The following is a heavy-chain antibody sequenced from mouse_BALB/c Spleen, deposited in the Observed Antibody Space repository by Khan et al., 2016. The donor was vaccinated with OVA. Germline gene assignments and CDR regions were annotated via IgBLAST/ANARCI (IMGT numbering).Heavy chain of an antibody. CDR1: GFTFSSFG. V-gene: IGHV5-17*02. CDR3: ARGNWAWFAY. D-gene: IGHD4-1*01. Sequence: EVKLLESGGGLVQPGGSRKLSCAASGFTFSSFGMHWVRQAPEKGLEWVAYISSDSYTIYYADTVKGRFTISRDNPRKTLFLQMTSLGSEDTAMDYCARGNWAWFAYWGQGTLVTVSA. CDR2: ISSDSYTI. J-gene: IGHJ3*01.